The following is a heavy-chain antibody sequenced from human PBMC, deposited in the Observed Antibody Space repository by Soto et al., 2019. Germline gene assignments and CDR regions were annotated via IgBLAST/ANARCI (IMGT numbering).Heavy chain of an antibody. Sequence: GGSLRLSCAASGFTFSSYGMHWVRQAPGKGLEWVAVISYDGSNKYYADSVKGRFTTSRDNSKNTLYLQMDSLRAEDTAVYYCAKDNWSGYIDYWGQGTLVTVSS. V-gene: IGHV3-30*18. CDR2: ISYDGSNK. CDR3: AKDNWSGYIDY. D-gene: IGHD3-3*01. J-gene: IGHJ4*02. CDR1: GFTFSSYG.